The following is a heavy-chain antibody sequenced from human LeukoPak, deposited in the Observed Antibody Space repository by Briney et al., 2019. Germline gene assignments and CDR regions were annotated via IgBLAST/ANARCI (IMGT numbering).Heavy chain of an antibody. V-gene: IGHV3-23*01. CDR1: GFTFSSYA. J-gene: IGHJ6*02. D-gene: IGHD2-15*01. Sequence: PGGSLRLSCAASGFTFSSYAMSWVRQAPGKGLEWVSAISGSGGSTYYADSVKGRFTISRDNSKNTLYLQMNSLRAEDTAVYYCAKALGYCSGGSCPGGYYYGMDVWGQGTTVTVS. CDR2: ISGSGGST. CDR3: AKALGYCSGGSCPGGYYYGMDV.